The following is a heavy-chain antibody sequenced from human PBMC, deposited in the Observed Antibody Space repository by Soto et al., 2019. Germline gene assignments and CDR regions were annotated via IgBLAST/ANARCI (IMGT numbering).Heavy chain of an antibody. CDR1: GFTFSRYG. Sequence: LRLSCVGSGFTFSRYGMHWLRQAPGEGLEWMAVIVNDGSDRDYAASVAGRFTISRDNSKNTLYLQMDNLGVDDTAMYYCARDDDYEANGLDYWGQGTLVTVSS. CDR2: IVNDGSDR. D-gene: IGHD4-17*01. V-gene: IGHV3-33*01. CDR3: ARDDDYEANGLDY. J-gene: IGHJ4*02.